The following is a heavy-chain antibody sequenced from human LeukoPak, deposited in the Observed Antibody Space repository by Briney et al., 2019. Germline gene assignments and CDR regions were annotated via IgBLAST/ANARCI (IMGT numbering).Heavy chain of an antibody. V-gene: IGHV1-18*01. CDR2: ISTYNGNT. CDR1: GYTFTNYG. D-gene: IGHD3-22*01. J-gene: IGHJ4*02. CDR3: ARGAITMIVVYYFDY. Sequence: ASVKVSCKASGYTFTNYGISWVRQAPGQGLEWMGWISTYNGNTNYAQKLQGRVTMTTDTSTSIAYMELRSLRSDDTAVYYCARGAITMIVVYYFDYWGQGTLVTVSS.